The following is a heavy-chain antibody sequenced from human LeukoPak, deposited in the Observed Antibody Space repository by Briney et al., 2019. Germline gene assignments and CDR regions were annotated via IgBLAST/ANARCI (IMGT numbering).Heavy chain of an antibody. J-gene: IGHJ2*01. V-gene: IGHV4-61*09. D-gene: IGHD7-27*01. CDR1: GGSINGGSYY. Sequence: SQTLSLTCSVSGGSINGGSYYWSWIRQPAGKPLEWIGHIFTTGSTSYNPSLRTRVTISEDSSKDQFSLNLKSVTAADTAVYYCARDRNWGRGDFDLWGRGTLVIVSS. CDR3: ARDRNWGRGDFDL. CDR2: IFTTGST.